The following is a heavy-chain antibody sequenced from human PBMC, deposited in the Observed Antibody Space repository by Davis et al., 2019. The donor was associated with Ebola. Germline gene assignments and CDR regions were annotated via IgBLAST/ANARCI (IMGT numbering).Heavy chain of an antibody. D-gene: IGHD2-15*01. CDR3: AREGSLGY. J-gene: IGHJ4*02. CDR1: GFTFSSFA. CDR2: IYSGGST. Sequence: GESLKISCAASGFTFSSFAMSWVRQAPGKGLEWVSVIYSGGSTYYADSVKGRFTISRDNSKNTLYLQMNSLRAEDTAVYYCAREGSLGYWGQGTPVTVSS. V-gene: IGHV3-53*01.